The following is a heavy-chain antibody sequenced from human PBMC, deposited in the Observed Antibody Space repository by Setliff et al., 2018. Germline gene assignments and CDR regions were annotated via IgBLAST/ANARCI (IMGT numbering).Heavy chain of an antibody. CDR1: GYSFSTYA. CDR2: INGGNGNT. J-gene: IGHJ4*02. V-gene: IGHV1-3*01. CDR3: ARDREYCSRTSCYIDY. D-gene: IGHD2-2*02. Sequence: GASVKVSCKASGYSFSTYAMHWVRQAPGQRLEWMGWINGGNGNTKYSQKFQGRITITRDTSASTAYMEMGSLRSEDTAVYYCARDREYCSRTSCYIDYWGQGALVTVSS.